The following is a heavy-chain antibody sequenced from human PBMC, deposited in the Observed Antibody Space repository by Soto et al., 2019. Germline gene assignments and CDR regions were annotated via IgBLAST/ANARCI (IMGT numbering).Heavy chain of an antibody. V-gene: IGHV4-39*01. CDR2: IYYSGST. CDR1: GDSISSRSYY. CDR3: AGQRTSVVTQAYFDV. D-gene: IGHD2-21*02. J-gene: IGHJ4*02. Sequence: PSETLSLTCTVTGDSISSRSYYWGWIRQPPGKELEWIGSIYYSGSTYNNPSLRGRVSMSIDTSKDQFSLKLKSVTAADTALYFCAGQRTSVVTQAYFDVWRPGSLVTVSS.